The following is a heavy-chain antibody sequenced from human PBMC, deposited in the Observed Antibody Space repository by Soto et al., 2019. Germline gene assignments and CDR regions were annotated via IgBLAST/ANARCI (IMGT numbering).Heavy chain of an antibody. D-gene: IGHD3-22*01. CDR1: GFIFSDYS. J-gene: IGHJ4*02. CDR3: TGGGLSSGPGY. Sequence: GGSLRLSCVASGFIFSDYSMNWVRQAPGRGLEWVSYILNTGGTVYYADSVRGRFTVSRDNAKNSLFLQMDSLRTEDTAVYYCTGGGLSSGPGYWGQGALVTVSS. V-gene: IGHV3-48*01. CDR2: ILNTGGTV.